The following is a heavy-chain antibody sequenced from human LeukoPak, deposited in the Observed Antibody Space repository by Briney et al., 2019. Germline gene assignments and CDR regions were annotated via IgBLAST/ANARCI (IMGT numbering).Heavy chain of an antibody. D-gene: IGHD3-9*01. Sequence: SQTLSLTCTVSGGSISSGDYYWSWIRQPPGKGLEWIGYIYYSGSTYFNPSLKSRVTISVDTSKNQFSLKLSSVTAADTAVYYCARVIGTYDILTGYPHAAYYFDYWGQGTLVTVSS. V-gene: IGHV4-30-4*01. J-gene: IGHJ4*02. CDR1: GGSISSGDYY. CDR3: ARVIGTYDILTGYPHAAYYFDY. CDR2: IYYSGST.